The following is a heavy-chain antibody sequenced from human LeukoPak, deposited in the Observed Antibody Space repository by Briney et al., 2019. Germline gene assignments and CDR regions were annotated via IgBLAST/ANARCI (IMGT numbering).Heavy chain of an antibody. J-gene: IGHJ5*02. CDR1: GGSIDRSSYC. Sequence: SETLSLTCTVSGGSIDRSSYCWGWIRQPPGKGLEWIGSIYYSGNTYYNSSLKSRITMSVNTTKNQVALKLSSVTAADTAVYYCARVRGPDGWFAPWGQGTLVSVSS. CDR2: IYYSGNT. CDR3: ARVRGPDGWFAP. V-gene: IGHV4-39*01.